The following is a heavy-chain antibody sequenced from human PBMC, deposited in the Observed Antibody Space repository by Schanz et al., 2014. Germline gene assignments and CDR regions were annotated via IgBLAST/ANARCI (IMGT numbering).Heavy chain of an antibody. Sequence: QVQLVESGGGVVQPGRSLRLSCVASGFTFISYDIHWVRQAPGKGLEWVAVIRYDGRNKNFVESVKGRFTISRDNSKNTLDIQMNSRRAEDTAIYYCAKDLAAVGVFDYWGQGSLVTVSP. J-gene: IGHJ4*02. V-gene: IGHV3-33*06. CDR2: IRYDGRNK. CDR3: AKDLAAVGVFDY. D-gene: IGHD6-13*01. CDR1: GFTFISYD.